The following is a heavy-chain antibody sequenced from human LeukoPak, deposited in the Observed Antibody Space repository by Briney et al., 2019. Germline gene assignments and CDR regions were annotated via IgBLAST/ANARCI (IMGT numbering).Heavy chain of an antibody. CDR2: ISSSSSYI. Sequence: GGSLRLSCAASGFTFSSYSMNWVRQAPGKGLEWVSSISSSSSYIYYADSVKGRFTISRDNAKNSLYLRMNSLRAEDTAVYYCAREGNSGTMVRGYGMDVWGQGTTVTVSS. J-gene: IGHJ6*02. V-gene: IGHV3-21*01. D-gene: IGHD3-10*01. CDR3: AREGNSGTMVRGYGMDV. CDR1: GFTFSSYS.